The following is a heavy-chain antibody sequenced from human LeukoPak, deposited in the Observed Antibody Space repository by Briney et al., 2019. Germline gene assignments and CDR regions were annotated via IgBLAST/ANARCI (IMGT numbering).Heavy chain of an antibody. V-gene: IGHV4-34*01. CDR3: ATLAPVYSGSYYLKYYFDY. CDR2: INHSGST. J-gene: IGHJ4*02. CDR1: GGSFSGYY. D-gene: IGHD1-26*01. Sequence: PSETLSLTCAVYGGSFSGYYWSWIRQPPGKGLEWIGEINHSGSTNYNPSLKSRVTISVDTSKNQFSLKLSSVTAADTAVYYCATLAPVYSGSYYLKYYFDYWGQGTLVTVSS.